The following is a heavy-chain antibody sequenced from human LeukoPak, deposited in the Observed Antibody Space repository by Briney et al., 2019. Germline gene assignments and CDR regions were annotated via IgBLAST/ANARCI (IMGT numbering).Heavy chain of an antibody. CDR3: ARAQTFGYGYGDLDY. D-gene: IGHD5-18*01. Sequence: ALVKVSCKASGYTFTSYDINWVRQAPGQGLEWMGWMNPNSGNTVYAQKFQGRVTMTRNTSISTAYMELSSLRSEDTAVYYCARAQTFGYGYGDLDYWGQGTLVTVSS. CDR2: MNPNSGNT. V-gene: IGHV1-8*01. CDR1: GYTFTSYD. J-gene: IGHJ4*02.